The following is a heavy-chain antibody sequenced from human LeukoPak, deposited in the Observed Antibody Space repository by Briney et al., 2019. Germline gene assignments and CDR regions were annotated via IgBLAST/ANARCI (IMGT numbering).Heavy chain of an antibody. Sequence: SETLSLTCAVYGVAFSGYYWSWIRQPPGKGLEWIGEINHSGSTNYNPSLKSRVTISVDTSKNQFSLKLSSVTAADTAVYYCASGGTYSSSSGTAYWGQGTLVTVSS. D-gene: IGHD6-6*01. CDR2: INHSGST. V-gene: IGHV4-34*01. CDR3: ASGGTYSSSSGTAY. CDR1: GVAFSGYY. J-gene: IGHJ4*02.